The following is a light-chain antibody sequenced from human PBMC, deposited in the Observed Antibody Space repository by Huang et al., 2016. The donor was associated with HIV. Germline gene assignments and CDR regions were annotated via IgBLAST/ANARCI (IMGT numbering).Light chain of an antibody. CDR1: QHVNRN. V-gene: IGKV3-15*01. J-gene: IGKJ1*01. CDR3: QHYNNWPPWT. CDR2: GSS. Sequence: DIVMTQSPATLSVSLGERVILSCRASQHVNRNVAWYQKKPGQVPRLVIHGSSTRATGVSDRFRGSGSGTEFTLTISSLQAEDVALYYCQHYNNWPPWTFGQGTKLEIK.